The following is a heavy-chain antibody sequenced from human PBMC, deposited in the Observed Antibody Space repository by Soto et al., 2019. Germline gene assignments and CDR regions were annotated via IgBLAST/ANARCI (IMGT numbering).Heavy chain of an antibody. V-gene: IGHV1-69*13. Sequence: SVKVSCKASGGTFSSYATSWVRQAPGQGLEWMGGIIPIFGTANYAQKFQGRVTITADESTSTAYMELSSLRSEDTAMYYCARAVVAATGPYYFDYWGQGTLVTVSS. CDR3: ARAVVAATGPYYFDY. CDR2: IIPIFGTA. J-gene: IGHJ4*02. D-gene: IGHD2-15*01. CDR1: GGTFSSYA.